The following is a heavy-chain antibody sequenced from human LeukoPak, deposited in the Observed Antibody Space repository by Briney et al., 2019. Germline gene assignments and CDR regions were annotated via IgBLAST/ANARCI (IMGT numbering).Heavy chain of an antibody. CDR3: AREDAEDVLLWFGELN. CDR2: MRFDGSNK. V-gene: IGHV3-30*03. CDR1: GFTFSNYG. Sequence: SGRSLRLSCAASGFTFSNYGMHWVRQAPGKGLEWVAFMRFDGSNKYYADSVKGRFIISRDNSKNTLYLQMNSLRGEDTAVYFCAREDAEDVLLWFGELNSGQGTLVTVSS. D-gene: IGHD3-10*01. J-gene: IGHJ4*02.